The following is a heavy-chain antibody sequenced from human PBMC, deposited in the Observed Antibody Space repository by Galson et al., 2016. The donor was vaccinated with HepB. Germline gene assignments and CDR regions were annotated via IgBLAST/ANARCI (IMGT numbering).Heavy chain of an antibody. CDR1: GFSVSGNY. D-gene: IGHD6-19*01. Sequence: SLRLSCAASGFSVSGNYMSWVRQAPGKGLEWVSVLYPDGRTYYGDSVKDRFTISIDNSKNILFLQMNSLRAEDTAVYYFAKNSGWYGNGYFDLWGRGTLRTVS. CDR2: LYPDGRT. V-gene: IGHV3-66*01. J-gene: IGHJ2*01. CDR3: AKNSGWYGNGYFDL.